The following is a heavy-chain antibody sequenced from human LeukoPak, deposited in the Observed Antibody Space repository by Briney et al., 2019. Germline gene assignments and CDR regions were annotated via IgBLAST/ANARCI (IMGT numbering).Heavy chain of an antibody. CDR3: ARTGVVATSYFFDY. J-gene: IGHJ4*02. CDR2: IYYSGSA. Sequence: SETLSLTCTVSGGSISSYYWSWIRQPPGKGLEWIGFIYYSGSANYNPSLRSRVTMSVDTSKNQFSLKLTSVTAAGTAVYYCARTGVVATSYFFDYWGQGILVTVSS. V-gene: IGHV4-59*01. D-gene: IGHD5-12*01. CDR1: GGSISSYY.